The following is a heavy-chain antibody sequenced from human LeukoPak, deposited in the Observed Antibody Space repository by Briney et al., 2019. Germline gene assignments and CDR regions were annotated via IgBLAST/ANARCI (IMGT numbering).Heavy chain of an antibody. CDR1: GGTFSSYA. CDR2: IIPIFGTA. D-gene: IGHD6-19*01. J-gene: IGHJ4*02. V-gene: IGHV1-69*05. CDR3: ARDVRKTGAVAVNSLDY. Sequence: SVKVSCKASGGTFSSYAISWVRQAPGQGLEWMGGIIPIFGTANYAQKFQGRVTMTRDTSISTAYMELSRLRSDDTAVYYCARDVRKTGAVAVNSLDYWGQGTLVTVSS.